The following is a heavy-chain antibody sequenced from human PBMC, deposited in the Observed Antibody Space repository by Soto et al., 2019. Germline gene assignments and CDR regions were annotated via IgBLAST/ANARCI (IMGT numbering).Heavy chain of an antibody. D-gene: IGHD4-17*01. Sequence: GESLKISCKGSGYKFTTYWIGWVRQMPGKGLEWMAIIYPDDSDSRYSPSFQGQVTISADKSISTAYPQWSSLKASDTAIYYCVATYGDYLDYWGQGTLVTVS. J-gene: IGHJ4*02. CDR2: IYPDDSDS. V-gene: IGHV5-51*01. CDR1: GYKFTTYW. CDR3: VATYGDYLDY.